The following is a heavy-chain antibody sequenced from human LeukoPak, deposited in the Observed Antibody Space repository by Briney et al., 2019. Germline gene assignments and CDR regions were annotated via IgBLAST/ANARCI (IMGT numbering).Heavy chain of an antibody. J-gene: IGHJ4*02. Sequence: PGKSLRLSCAASGFTFSSYAMHGVRQAPGKGLEWEAVISYDGSNKYYADSVKGRFTISRDNSKNTLYLQMNSPRAEDTAVYYCARERRMATTNLRYPYYFDYWGQGTLVTVSS. CDR1: GFTFSSYA. V-gene: IGHV3-30*04. D-gene: IGHD5-24*01. CDR3: ARERRMATTNLRYPYYFDY. CDR2: ISYDGSNK.